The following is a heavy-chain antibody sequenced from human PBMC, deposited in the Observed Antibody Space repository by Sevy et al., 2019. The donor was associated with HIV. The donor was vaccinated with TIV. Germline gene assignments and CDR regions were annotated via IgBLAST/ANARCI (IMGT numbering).Heavy chain of an antibody. V-gene: IGHV3-23*01. CDR1: GFTFSSYA. D-gene: IGHD2-8*01. CDR3: ATHRLGYCTNGACPSFDY. Sequence: GGSLRLSCAASGFTFSSYAMSWVRQAPGKGLEWVSAISGSGGSTYYADSVKGRFTISRDSSKNTLYLQMNSLRAEDTAVYYCATHRLGYCTNGACPSFDYWGQGTLVTVS. J-gene: IGHJ4*02. CDR2: ISGSGGST.